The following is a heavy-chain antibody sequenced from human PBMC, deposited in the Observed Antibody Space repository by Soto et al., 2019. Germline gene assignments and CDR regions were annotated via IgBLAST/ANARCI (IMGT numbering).Heavy chain of an antibody. J-gene: IGHJ6*02. D-gene: IGHD3-10*01. V-gene: IGHV4-59*01. CDR1: GGSISSYY. CDR2: IYYSGST. Sequence: SETLSLTCTVSGGSISSYYWSWIRQPPGKGLEWIGYIYYSGSTNYNPSLKSRVTISVDTSKNQFSLKLSSVTAADTAVYYCARDFGYYYGSGSYHPPGSYYYGMDVWGQGTTVTVSS. CDR3: ARDFGYYYGSGSYHPPGSYYYGMDV.